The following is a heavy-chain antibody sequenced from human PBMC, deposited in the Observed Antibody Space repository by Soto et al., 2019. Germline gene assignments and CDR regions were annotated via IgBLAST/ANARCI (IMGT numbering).Heavy chain of an antibody. J-gene: IGHJ5*02. D-gene: IGHD3-3*01. CDR2: IYYSRST. CDR3: ARGITIFGVVSVFMWFDP. CDR1: GGSISSYY. V-gene: IGHV4-59*01. Sequence: SETLSLTCTVSGGSISSYYWSWIRQPQGKGLEWIGYIYYSRSTNYNPSLKRRVTISVDTSKNQFSLKLSSVTAADTAAYYCARGITIFGVVSVFMWFDPWGQGTLVTVSS.